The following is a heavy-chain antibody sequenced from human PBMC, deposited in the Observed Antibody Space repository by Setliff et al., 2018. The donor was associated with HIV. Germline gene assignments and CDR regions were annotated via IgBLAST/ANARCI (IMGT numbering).Heavy chain of an antibody. CDR3: ARGIRTAAAPTFDH. Sequence: SETLSLTRTVSGVATDSNYWTWIRQSPGKGLEWIGYVYYGGITNYSPSLKSRVSISIDTSKNQFYLNLGSVTTADTAVYFCARGIRTAAAPTFDHWGQGALVTVSS. V-gene: IGHV4-59*01. D-gene: IGHD6-13*01. J-gene: IGHJ4*02. CDR1: GVATDSNY. CDR2: VYYGGIT.